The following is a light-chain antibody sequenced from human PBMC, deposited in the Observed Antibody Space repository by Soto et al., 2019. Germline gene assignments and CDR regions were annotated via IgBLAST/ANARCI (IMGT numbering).Light chain of an antibody. V-gene: IGKV1-5*01. CDR3: YHYHSWWT. Sequence: DIQMTQSPSTLSASVGDRVSISCRASQSINNWLAWYHRKAGNAPKLLIYDASTLQRGVPARFSGSGSGTAVTLTIRSLQRDDFADYCCYHYHSWWTFGEGTRVEFK. CDR2: DAS. CDR1: QSINNW. J-gene: IGKJ1*01.